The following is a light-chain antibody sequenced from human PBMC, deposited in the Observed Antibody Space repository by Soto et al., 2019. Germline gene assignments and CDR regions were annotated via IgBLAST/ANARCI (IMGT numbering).Light chain of an antibody. CDR2: VNIDGSH. CDR3: QTWGTGFWV. V-gene: IGLV4-69*01. J-gene: IGLJ3*02. Sequence: QSVLTQSPSASASLGASVKLTCTLSSGHSDYAIAWHQQHPEKGPRYLMKVNIDGSHIKGDGIPDRFSGSSSGAERFLTISSLQSEDEADYYCQTWGTGFWVFGGGTKLTVL. CDR1: SGHSDYA.